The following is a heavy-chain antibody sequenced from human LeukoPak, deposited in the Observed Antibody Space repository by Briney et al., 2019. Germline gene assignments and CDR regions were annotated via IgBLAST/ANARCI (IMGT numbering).Heavy chain of an antibody. V-gene: IGHV3-48*01. CDR2: IISIIGTP. CDR3: AKLGLGYCGGDCHRPYYFDY. J-gene: IGHJ4*02. Sequence: GSLRLSCAASGVTFSSYTMNWVRQAPGKGLEWVSYIISIIGTPYYAHSFKGRFTITRDNAKNTPSLQMTSLRSEDTAWYFCAKLGLGYCGGDCHRPYYFDYGGQGTLVTVSS. D-gene: IGHD2-21*02. CDR1: GVTFSSYT.